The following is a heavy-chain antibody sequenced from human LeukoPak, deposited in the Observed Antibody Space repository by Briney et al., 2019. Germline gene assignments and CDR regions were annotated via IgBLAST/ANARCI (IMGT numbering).Heavy chain of an antibody. J-gene: IGHJ4*02. CDR2: ISGSGGST. Sequence: PGGSLRLSCAASGFTFSSYAMTWVRQAPRKGLEWVSGISGSGGSTYYADSVKGRFTISRDNAKNSLYLQMNSLRSDDTAVYYCARGMDYYDSSGAVDYWGQGTLVTVSS. V-gene: IGHV3-23*01. CDR1: GFTFSSYA. D-gene: IGHD3-22*01. CDR3: ARGMDYYDSSGAVDY.